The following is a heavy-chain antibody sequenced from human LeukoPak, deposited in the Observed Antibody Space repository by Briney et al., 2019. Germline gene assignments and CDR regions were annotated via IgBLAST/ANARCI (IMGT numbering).Heavy chain of an antibody. CDR1: GFTFSNYA. CDR3: AKGSSSYYFAFDI. V-gene: IGHV3-23*01. Sequence: GGSLRLSCAASGFTFSNYAMSWVRQAPGKGLEWVSGISGSGGSTYYEDSVKGRFTISRDNSKNTLYLQMNSLRAEDTAVYYCAKGSSSYYFAFDIWGQGTMVTVSS. CDR2: ISGSGGST. J-gene: IGHJ3*02. D-gene: IGHD6-13*01.